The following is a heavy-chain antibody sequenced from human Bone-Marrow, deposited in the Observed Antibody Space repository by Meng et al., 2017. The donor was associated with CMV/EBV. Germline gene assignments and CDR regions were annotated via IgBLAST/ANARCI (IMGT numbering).Heavy chain of an antibody. Sequence: GGSLRLSCAASGFTFDDYAMHWVRQAPGKGLEWVSGINSDGSSTSYADSVKGRFTISRDNAKNTLYLQMNSLRAEDTAVYYCARDARIAAPDYWGQGTLVTVSS. CDR2: INSDGSST. J-gene: IGHJ4*02. D-gene: IGHD6-6*01. CDR1: GFTFDDYA. CDR3: ARDARIAAPDY. V-gene: IGHV3-74*01.